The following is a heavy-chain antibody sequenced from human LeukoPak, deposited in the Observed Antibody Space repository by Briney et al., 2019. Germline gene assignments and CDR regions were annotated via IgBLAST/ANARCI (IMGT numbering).Heavy chain of an antibody. Sequence: SLKLPCKASGGTFSSYTMSWVRQAPGKGLEWMGTIIPILGIANYAQTFKGRVTITTDKSTNSPYMEMSSLRSEDTAVYYWGRDRANSSSWYLLTYWGQGTLVIVSS. V-gene: IGHV1-69*04. CDR2: IIPILGIA. D-gene: IGHD6-13*01. CDR1: GGTFSSYT. J-gene: IGHJ4*02. CDR3: GRDRANSSSWYLLTY.